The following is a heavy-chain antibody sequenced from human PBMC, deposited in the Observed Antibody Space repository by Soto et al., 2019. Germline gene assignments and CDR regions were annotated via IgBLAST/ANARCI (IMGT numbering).Heavy chain of an antibody. CDR2: ITASGGRT. J-gene: IGHJ5*01. CDR1: GFTFSSYA. Sequence: EVQLLESGGGLVQPGGSLRLSCTASGFTFSSYAMTWVRQAPGKGLEGVSGITASGGRTYYADSVKGRFTISRDNSKSTVYLQMNSLRAEDTAVYYCANDTKYGEYVRCFESWGQVTL. D-gene: IGHD4-17*01. CDR3: ANDTKYGEYVRCFES. V-gene: IGHV3-23*01.